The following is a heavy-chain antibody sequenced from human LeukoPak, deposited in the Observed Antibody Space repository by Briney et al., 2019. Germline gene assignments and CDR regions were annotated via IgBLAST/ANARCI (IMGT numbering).Heavy chain of an antibody. CDR3: AKRGVVIRVILVGFYKEAYYFDS. Sequence: PGGSLRLSCAVSGITISNYGMSWVRKAPGKGLEWVAGMSGSGGGTNYADSVKGRFTVSRDNSKNTLCLQMKSLRAEDTAVYFCAKRGVVIRVILVGFYKEAYYFDSWGQGALVTVSS. V-gene: IGHV3-23*01. CDR1: GITISNYG. J-gene: IGHJ4*02. D-gene: IGHD3-22*01. CDR2: MSGSGGGT.